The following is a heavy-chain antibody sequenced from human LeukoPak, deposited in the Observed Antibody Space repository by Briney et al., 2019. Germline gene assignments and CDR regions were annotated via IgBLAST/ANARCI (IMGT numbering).Heavy chain of an antibody. D-gene: IGHD3-3*01. Sequence: SVKVSCKASGFTFTSSAAQWVRQARGQRLEWIGWIVVGSGNTNYAQKFQERVTITRDMSTSTAYMELSSLRSEDTAVYYCAAVLDDFWSGPIEDYWGQGTLVTVSS. CDR1: GFTFTSSA. V-gene: IGHV1-58*01. J-gene: IGHJ4*02. CDR3: AAVLDDFWSGPIEDY. CDR2: IVVGSGNT.